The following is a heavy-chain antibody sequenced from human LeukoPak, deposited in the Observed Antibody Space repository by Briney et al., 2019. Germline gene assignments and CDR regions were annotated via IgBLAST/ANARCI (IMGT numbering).Heavy chain of an antibody. CDR3: AKDGDRGYSYGLDY. Sequence: SGGSLRLSCAASGFTFSSYWMHWVRQAPGKGLVWVSRIKSDGSSTSYAEFVKGRFTISRDNAKNTLYLQMNSLRAEDTAVYYCAKDGDRGYSYGLDYWGQGTLVTVSS. CDR1: GFTFSSYW. J-gene: IGHJ4*02. CDR2: IKSDGSST. D-gene: IGHD5-18*01. V-gene: IGHV3-74*01.